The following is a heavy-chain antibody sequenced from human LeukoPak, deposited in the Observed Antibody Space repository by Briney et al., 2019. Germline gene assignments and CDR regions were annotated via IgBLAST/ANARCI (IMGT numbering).Heavy chain of an antibody. Sequence: GGSLRLSCAASGFTFSSYVMSWVRQAPGKGLEWVSAISGSGGSTYYADSVKGRFTISRDNSKNTLYLQMNSLRAEDTAVYYCAICHWYSSGCRNDYWGQGTLVTVSS. CDR3: AICHWYSSGCRNDY. CDR2: ISGSGGST. J-gene: IGHJ4*02. V-gene: IGHV3-23*01. CDR1: GFTFSSYV. D-gene: IGHD6-19*01.